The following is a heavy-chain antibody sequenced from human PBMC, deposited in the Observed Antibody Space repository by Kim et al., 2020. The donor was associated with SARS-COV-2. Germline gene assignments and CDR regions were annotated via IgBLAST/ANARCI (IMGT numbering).Heavy chain of an antibody. J-gene: IGHJ4*02. D-gene: IGHD6-13*01. CDR2: IYSGGST. CDR3: ARSFLRGQLAFDY. Sequence: GGSLRLSCAASGFTVSSNYMSWVRQAPGKGLEWVSVIYSGGSTYYADSVKGRFTISRHNSKNTLYLQMNSLRAEDTAVYYCARSFLRGQLAFDYWGQGTLVTVSS. CDR1: GFTVSSNY. V-gene: IGHV3-53*04.